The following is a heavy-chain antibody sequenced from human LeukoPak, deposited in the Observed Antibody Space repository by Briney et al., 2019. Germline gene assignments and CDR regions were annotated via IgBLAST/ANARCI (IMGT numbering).Heavy chain of an antibody. CDR3: ARVGYYYGSGSAYYYYYMDV. D-gene: IGHD3-10*01. J-gene: IGHJ6*03. CDR2: VYYSGTT. CDR1: GRSISSYY. Sequence: PSETLSLTCTVSGRSISSYYWSWIRQPPGEGLEWIGYVYYSGTTSYNPSLKSRVNISVDTSNNQFFLKLGSVTAADTAVYYCARVGYYYGSGSAYYYYYMDVWGKGTTVTVSS. V-gene: IGHV4-59*01.